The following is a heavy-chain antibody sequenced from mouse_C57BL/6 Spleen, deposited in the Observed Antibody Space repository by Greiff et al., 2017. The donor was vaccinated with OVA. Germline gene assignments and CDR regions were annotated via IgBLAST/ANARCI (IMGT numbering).Heavy chain of an antibody. CDR3: ARSADDGYYVEAMDY. CDR2: IDPEDGET. CDR1: GFNIKDYY. Sequence: VHVKQSGAELVKPGASVKLSCTASGFNIKDYYMHWVKQRTEQGLEWIGRIDPEDGETKYAQNFQGKAHIPAAPSSNPAYLQLSSLTSADTDVYYCARSADDGYYVEAMDYWGQGTSVTVSS. V-gene: IGHV14-2*01. D-gene: IGHD2-3*01. J-gene: IGHJ4*01.